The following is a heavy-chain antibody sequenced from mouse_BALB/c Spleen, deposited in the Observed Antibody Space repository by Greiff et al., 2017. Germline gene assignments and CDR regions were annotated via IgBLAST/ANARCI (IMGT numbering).Heavy chain of an antibody. V-gene: IGHV2-2*02. D-gene: IGHD1-2*01. Sequence: VKVVESGPGLVQPSQSLSITCTVSGFSLTSYGVHWVRQSPGKGLEWLGVIWSGGSTDYNAAFISRLSISKDNSKSQVFFKMNSLQANDTAIYYCARPPPLRLNAMDYWGQGTSVTVSS. CDR3: ARPPPLRLNAMDY. J-gene: IGHJ4*01. CDR1: GFSLTSYG. CDR2: IWSGGST.